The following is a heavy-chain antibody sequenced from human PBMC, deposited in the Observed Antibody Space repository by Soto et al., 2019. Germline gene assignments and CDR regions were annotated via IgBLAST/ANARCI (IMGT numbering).Heavy chain of an antibody. CDR3: ARSRGVVAATQYYYYGMDV. V-gene: IGHV1-69*12. J-gene: IGHJ6*02. CDR1: GGTFSSYA. Sequence: QVQLVQSGAEVKKPGSSVKVSCKASGGTFSSYAISWVRQAPGQGLEWMGGIIPIFGTANYAQKFQGRVTMTADESTSTAYMELSSLRSEDTAVYYCARSRGVVAATQYYYYGMDVWGQGTTVTVSS. CDR2: IIPIFGTA. D-gene: IGHD2-15*01.